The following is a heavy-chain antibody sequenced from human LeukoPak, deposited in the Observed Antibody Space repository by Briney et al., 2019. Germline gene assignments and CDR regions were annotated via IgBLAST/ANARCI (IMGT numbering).Heavy chain of an antibody. CDR3: AKDSYSSGWYEKYYYYGMDV. CDR2: ISYDGSNK. Sequence: GGSLRLSCAASGFTFSSYGMHWVRQAPGKGLEWVAVISYDGSNKYYADSVKGRFTISRDNSKNTLYLQMNSLRAEDTAVYYCAKDSYSSGWYEKYYYYGMDVWGQGTTVTVSS. V-gene: IGHV3-30*18. J-gene: IGHJ6*02. D-gene: IGHD6-19*01. CDR1: GFTFSSYG.